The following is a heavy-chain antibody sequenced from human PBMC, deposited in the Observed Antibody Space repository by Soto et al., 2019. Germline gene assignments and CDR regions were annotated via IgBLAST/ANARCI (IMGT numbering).Heavy chain of an antibody. J-gene: IGHJ6*02. Sequence: GGSLRLSCAASGFTFSSYGMHWVRQAPGKGLEWVAVISYDGSNKYYADSVKGRFTISRDNSKNTLYLQMNSLRAEDTAVYYCAKDTTVAASEPYYYYGMDVWGQGTTVTVSS. V-gene: IGHV3-30*18. CDR2: ISYDGSNK. CDR3: AKDTTVAASEPYYYYGMDV. CDR1: GFTFSSYG. D-gene: IGHD6-13*01.